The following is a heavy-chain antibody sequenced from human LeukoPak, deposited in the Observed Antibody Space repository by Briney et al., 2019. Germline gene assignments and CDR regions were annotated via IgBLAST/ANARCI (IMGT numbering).Heavy chain of an antibody. V-gene: IGHV3-21*01. CDR1: GFTFNTYS. CDR3: ASYFTVDDAFDI. J-gene: IGHJ3*02. Sequence: GGSLRLSCAASGFTFNTYSMNWVRQAPGKGLEWVSSISSSSSYIYYADSVKGRFTISRDNAKNSLYLQMNSLRAEDTAVYYCASYFTVDDAFDIWGQGTMVTVSS. CDR2: ISSSSSYI. D-gene: IGHD4-23*01.